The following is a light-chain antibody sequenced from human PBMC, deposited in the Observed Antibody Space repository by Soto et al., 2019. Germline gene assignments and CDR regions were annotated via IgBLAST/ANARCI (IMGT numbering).Light chain of an antibody. J-gene: IGKJ1*01. CDR3: QQTYNVPQT. CDR1: QTIRAY. Sequence: DIHMTQFPSSLSASVGDRVTITCRASQTIRAYLNWFQQKPGKAPELLIYAASSLQSGVPPRFSGSVSVAEFTLTINSLQPEDTATYYCQQTYNVPQTYGQGTKVEIK. V-gene: IGKV1-39*01. CDR2: AAS.